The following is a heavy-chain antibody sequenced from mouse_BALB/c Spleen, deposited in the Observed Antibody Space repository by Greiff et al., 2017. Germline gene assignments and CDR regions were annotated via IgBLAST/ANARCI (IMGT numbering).Heavy chain of an antibody. V-gene: IGHV2-4-1*01. CDR1: GFSLTSYG. Sequence: QVQLKESGPGLVQPSQSLSITCTVSGFSLTSYGVHWVRQSPGKGLEWLGVIWSGGSTDYNAAFISRLSISKDNSKSQVFFKMNSLQADDTAIYYCARAPYYYGSSSYYFDYWGQGTTLTVSS. CDR2: IWSGGST. D-gene: IGHD1-1*01. CDR3: ARAPYYYGSSSYYFDY. J-gene: IGHJ2*01.